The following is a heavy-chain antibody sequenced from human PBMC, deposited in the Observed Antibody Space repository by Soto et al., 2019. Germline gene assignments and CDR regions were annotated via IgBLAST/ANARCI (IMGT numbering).Heavy chain of an antibody. CDR3: TTDLAVPAAIYYYYYMDV. V-gene: IGHV3-15*01. D-gene: IGHD2-2*01. J-gene: IGHJ6*03. CDR1: GFTFSNAW. CDR2: IKSKTDGGTT. Sequence: ESGGGLVKPGGSLRLSCAASGFTFSNAWMSWVRQAPGKGLEWVGRIKSKTDGGTTDYAAPVKGRFTISRDDSKNTLYLQMNSLKTEDTAVYYCTTDLAVPAAIYYYYYMDVWGKGTTVTVSS.